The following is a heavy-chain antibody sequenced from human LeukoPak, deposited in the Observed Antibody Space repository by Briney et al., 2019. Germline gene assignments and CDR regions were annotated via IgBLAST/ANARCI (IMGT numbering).Heavy chain of an antibody. J-gene: IGHJ6*03. CDR2: IYYSGST. V-gene: IGHV4-59*01. D-gene: IGHD3-10*01. CDR3: ARGRSSMVRGYYYYYMDV. CDR1: GGSISGYY. Sequence: SETLSLTCTVSGGSISGYYWSWIRQPPGKGLEWIGYIYYSGSTNYNPSLKSRVTISVGTSKNQFSLKLSSVTAADTAVYYCARGRSSMVRGYYYYYMDVWGKGTTVSISS.